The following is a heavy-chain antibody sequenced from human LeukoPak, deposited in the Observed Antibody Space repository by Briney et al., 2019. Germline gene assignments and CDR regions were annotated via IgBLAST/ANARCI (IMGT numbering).Heavy chain of an antibody. V-gene: IGHV6-1*01. CDR3: ARGRDVVVVPAADFDY. Sequence: SQTLSLTCDISGDSVSRNNIAWNWIRQSPSRGLEWLGRIYCRSTWYGEYAESVKSRLNISPDTSKNQFSLHLNSLPPEDTAVYYCARGRDVVVVPAADFDYWGQGILVTVSS. J-gene: IGHJ4*02. CDR1: GDSVSRNNIA. CDR2: IYCRSTWYG. D-gene: IGHD2-2*01.